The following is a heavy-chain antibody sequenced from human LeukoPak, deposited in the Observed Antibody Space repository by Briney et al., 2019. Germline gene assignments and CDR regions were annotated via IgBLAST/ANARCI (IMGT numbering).Heavy chain of an antibody. CDR2: IYTSGST. J-gene: IGHJ4*02. Sequence: PSETLSLTCTVSGGSISSGSYYWSWIRQPAGKGLEWIGRIYTSGSTNYNPSLKSRVTISVDTSKNQFSLKLSSVTAADTAVYYCAREGIAARHPQPPQRDWGQGTLVTVSS. D-gene: IGHD6-6*01. CDR1: GGSISSGSYY. V-gene: IGHV4-61*02. CDR3: AREGIAARHPQPPQRD.